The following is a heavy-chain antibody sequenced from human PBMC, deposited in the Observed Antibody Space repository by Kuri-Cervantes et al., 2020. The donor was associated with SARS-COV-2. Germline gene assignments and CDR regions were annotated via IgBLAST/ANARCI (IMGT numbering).Heavy chain of an antibody. Sequence: GESLKISCAASGFTFSSYGMHWVRQAPGKGLEWVAFIRYDGSNKYYADSVKGRFTISRDNSKNTLYLQMNSLRAEDTAVYYCTTSEGGITMNGMDVWGQGTTVTVSS. V-gene: IGHV3-30*02. CDR1: GFTFSSYG. J-gene: IGHJ6*02. D-gene: IGHD3-22*01. CDR2: IRYDGSNK. CDR3: TTSEGGITMNGMDV.